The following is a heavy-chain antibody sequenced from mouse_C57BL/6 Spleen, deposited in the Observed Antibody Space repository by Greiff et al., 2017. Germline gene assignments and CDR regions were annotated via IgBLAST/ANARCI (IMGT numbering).Heavy chain of an antibody. CDR2: IRSKSNNYAT. CDR1: GFSFNTYA. V-gene: IGHV10-1*01. Sequence: VQLKESGGGLVQPKGSLKLSCAASGFSFNTYAMNWVRQAPGKGLEWVARIRSKSNNYATYYADSVKDRFTISRDDSESMLYLQMNNLKTEDTAMYYCVRDYSNPDWYFDVWGTGTTVTVSS. D-gene: IGHD2-5*01. CDR3: VRDYSNPDWYFDV. J-gene: IGHJ1*03.